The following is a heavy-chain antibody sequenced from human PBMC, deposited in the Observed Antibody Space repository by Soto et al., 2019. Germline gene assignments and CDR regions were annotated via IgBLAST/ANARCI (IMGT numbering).Heavy chain of an antibody. CDR3: VRENYYYGLDV. CDR1: GFTFSSYW. Sequence: GGSLRLSCAASGFTFSSYWMHWVRQAPGKGLVWVSRIDTYGSATKYADSVRGRFTISRDNSKNTVYLQMNSLRVEDTAMYYCVRENYYYGLDVWGQGTAVTVSS. J-gene: IGHJ6*02. V-gene: IGHV3-74*03. CDR2: IDTYGSAT.